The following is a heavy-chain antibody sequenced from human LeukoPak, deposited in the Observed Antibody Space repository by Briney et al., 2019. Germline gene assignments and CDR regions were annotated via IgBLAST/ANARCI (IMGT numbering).Heavy chain of an antibody. V-gene: IGHV3-23*01. CDR3: ARERIYFDSSGYYFDYYFYMDV. Sequence: GGSLRLSCAASGFTFSSYAMSWVRQAPGKGLEWVSAISGSGGSTYYADSVKGRFTISRDNSKNTLYLQMNSLRAEDTAVYYCARERIYFDSSGYYFDYYFYMDVWGKGTTVTISS. J-gene: IGHJ6*03. D-gene: IGHD3-22*01. CDR1: GFTFSSYA. CDR2: ISGSGGST.